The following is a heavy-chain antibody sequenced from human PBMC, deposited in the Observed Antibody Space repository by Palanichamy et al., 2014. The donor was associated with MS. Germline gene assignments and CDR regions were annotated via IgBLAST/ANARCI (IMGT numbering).Heavy chain of an antibody. CDR3: AKVFWFVGDDY. J-gene: IGHJ4*02. Sequence: ESLKGRFTVSRDNSKKTLYLQMNSLRPEDTAEYYCAKVFWFVGDDYWGQGTLVTVSS. D-gene: IGHD3-10*01. V-gene: IGHV3-30*02.